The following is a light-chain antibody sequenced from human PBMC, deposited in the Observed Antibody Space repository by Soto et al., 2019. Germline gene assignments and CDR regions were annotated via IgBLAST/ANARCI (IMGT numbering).Light chain of an antibody. J-gene: IGKJ4*01. CDR2: GAT. CDR1: QSISAY. V-gene: IGKV1-39*01. CDR3: QQTFSTPLT. Sequence: DLPMTQSPSSLSASVGDRVTITCRASQSISAYLNWFQHKPGRAPKLLIYGATSLQSGVPSRFTGSGSGTDFTLTISSLQPEDFAAYYCQQTFSTPLTFGGGTNLEIK.